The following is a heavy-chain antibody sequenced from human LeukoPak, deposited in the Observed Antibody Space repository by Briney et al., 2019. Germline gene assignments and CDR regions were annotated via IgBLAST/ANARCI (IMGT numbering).Heavy chain of an antibody. CDR2: ISAYNGNT. V-gene: IGHV1-18*01. J-gene: IGHJ4*02. D-gene: IGHD2-15*01. CDR1: GYTLTSYG. CDR3: ARAEYCSGGSCYLRGFDY. Sequence: ASVKVSCKASGYTLTSYGISWVRQAPGQGLEWMGWISAYNGNTNYAQKLQGRVTMTTDTPTSTAYMELRSLRSDDTAVYYCARAEYCSGGSCYLRGFDYWGQGTLVTVSS.